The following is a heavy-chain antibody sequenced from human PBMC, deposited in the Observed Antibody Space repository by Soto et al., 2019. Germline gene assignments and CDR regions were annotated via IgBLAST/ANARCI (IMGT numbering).Heavy chain of an antibody. Sequence: GGSLRLSCAASGFTFSNFAMSWVRQAPGKGLEWVSAISISGDGTYYADSVKGRFTISRANSKNTLYLQINSVRAEDTAVYYCAKGTATLYYYGMDVWGQGTTVTVSS. CDR1: GFTFSNFA. CDR3: AKGTATLYYYGMDV. D-gene: IGHD2-21*02. CDR2: ISISGDGT. J-gene: IGHJ6*02. V-gene: IGHV3-23*01.